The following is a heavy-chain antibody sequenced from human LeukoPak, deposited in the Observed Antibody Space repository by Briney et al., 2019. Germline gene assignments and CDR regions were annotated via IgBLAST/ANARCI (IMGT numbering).Heavy chain of an antibody. CDR2: ISWNSGSI. D-gene: IGHD5-12*01. CDR3: ARDEYSPPWAFDF. V-gene: IGHV3-9*01. Sequence: PGRSLRLSCAASGFTFDDYAMHWVRQAPGKGLEWVSGISWNSGSIGYADSVKGRFTISRDNAKNSLYLQMNSLRAEDTAVYYCARDEYSPPWAFDFWGQGTMVTVSS. CDR1: GFTFDDYA. J-gene: IGHJ3*01.